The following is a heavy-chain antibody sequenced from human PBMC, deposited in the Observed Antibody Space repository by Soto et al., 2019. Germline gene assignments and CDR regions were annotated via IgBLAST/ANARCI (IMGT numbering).Heavy chain of an antibody. Sequence: SETLSLTCTVSGGSISSYYWSWIRQPPGKGLEWIGYIYYSGSTNYNPSLKSRVTISVDTSKDQFSLKLSSVTAADTAVYYCAGVGRDGYNSVFPTDYWGQGTLVTVSS. D-gene: IGHD5-12*01. CDR3: AGVGRDGYNSVFPTDY. V-gene: IGHV4-59*01. J-gene: IGHJ4*02. CDR2: IYYSGST. CDR1: GGSISSYY.